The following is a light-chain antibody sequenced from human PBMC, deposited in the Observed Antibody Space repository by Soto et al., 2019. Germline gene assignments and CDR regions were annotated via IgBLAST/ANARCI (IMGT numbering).Light chain of an antibody. CDR3: QQFDNLPSFT. Sequence: DLQMTQSPSSLSASVGDRVTITCQANQDIKNYLNWYQQKPGKAPKFLIYDASNLETGVPSRFSGSGSGTHFTFTISSLQPEDVGTYYCQQFDNLPSFTFGPGTKVDI. CDR1: QDIKNY. J-gene: IGKJ3*01. CDR2: DAS. V-gene: IGKV1-33*01.